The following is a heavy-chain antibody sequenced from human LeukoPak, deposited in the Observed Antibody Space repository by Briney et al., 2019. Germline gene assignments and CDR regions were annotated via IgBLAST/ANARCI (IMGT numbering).Heavy chain of an antibody. V-gene: IGHV3-30*03. D-gene: IGHD1-7*01. J-gene: IGHJ3*02. CDR3: ARGPGTTMPLYAFDI. CDR1: GFTFSSYG. Sequence: GGSLRLSCAASGFTFSSYGMHWVRQAPGKGLEWVAVISYDGSNKYYADSVKGRFTISRDNSKNTLYLQMNSLRAEDTAVYYCARGPGTTMPLYAFDIWGQGTLVTVSS. CDR2: ISYDGSNK.